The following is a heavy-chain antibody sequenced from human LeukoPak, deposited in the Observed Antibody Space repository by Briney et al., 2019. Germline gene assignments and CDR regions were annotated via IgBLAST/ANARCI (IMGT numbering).Heavy chain of an antibody. J-gene: IGHJ4*02. CDR1: GYTFTDYY. Sequence: ASVKISCKVSGYTFTDYYMHWVQQAPGKGLEWMGLVDPEDGETIYAEKFQGRVTITADTSTDTAYMELSSLRSEDTAVYYCARGIAAAGLVVFAFWGQGTLVTVSS. CDR2: VDPEDGET. D-gene: IGHD6-13*01. V-gene: IGHV1-69-2*01. CDR3: ARGIAAAGLVVFAF.